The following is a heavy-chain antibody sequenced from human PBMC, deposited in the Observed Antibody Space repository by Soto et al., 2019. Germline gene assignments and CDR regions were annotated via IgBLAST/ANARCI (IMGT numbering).Heavy chain of an antibody. Sequence: SETLSLTCTVSGGSISSYYWSWIRQPPGKGLEWIGYIYYSGSTNYNPSLKSRVTISVDTSKNQFSLKLSSVTAADTAVYYCARYSFRPFDYWGLGTLVTVS. D-gene: IGHD2-15*01. CDR2: IYYSGST. CDR3: ARYSFRPFDY. J-gene: IGHJ4*02. V-gene: IGHV4-59*01. CDR1: GGSISSYY.